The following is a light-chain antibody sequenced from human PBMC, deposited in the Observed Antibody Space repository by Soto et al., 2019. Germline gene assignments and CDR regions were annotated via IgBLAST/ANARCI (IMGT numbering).Light chain of an antibody. Sequence: DIQMTQSPSSLSASVGDRVTITCRASQSTSSYLNWYQQKPGKAPKLLIYAASSLQSGVPSRISGSGTGTDFPLTISSLQREDFATYYCQQSYSTPPTFCPGTQVDIK. V-gene: IGKV1-39*01. CDR1: QSTSSY. J-gene: IGKJ3*01. CDR3: QQSYSTPPT. CDR2: AAS.